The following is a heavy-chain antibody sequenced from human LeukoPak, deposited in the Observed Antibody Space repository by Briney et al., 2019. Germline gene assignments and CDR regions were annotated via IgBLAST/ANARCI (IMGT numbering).Heavy chain of an antibody. V-gene: IGHV4-34*01. D-gene: IGHD6-19*01. J-gene: IGHJ4*02. Sequence: SETLSLTCAVYGGSFSGYYWSWIRQPPGEGLEWIGEINHSGSTNYNPSLKSRVTISVDTSMNQFSLKLSSVTAADTAVYYCARRSGYSSGWPRFDYWGQGTLVTVSS. CDR1: GGSFSGYY. CDR2: INHSGST. CDR3: ARRSGYSSGWPRFDY.